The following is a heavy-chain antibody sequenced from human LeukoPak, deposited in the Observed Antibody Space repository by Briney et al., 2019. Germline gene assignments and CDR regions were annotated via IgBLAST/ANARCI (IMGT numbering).Heavy chain of an antibody. J-gene: IGHJ4*02. CDR1: GFTFSTTN. CDR2: IRSDSRLT. D-gene: IGHD4-17*01. Sequence: GGSLRLSCAASGFTFSTTNMNWVRQAPGKRLEWVSYIRSDSRLTFYAGSVKGRFTISRDNAKNSLYLQMNSLRAEDTAVYYCAREVDYGDYDIDYWGQGTLVTVSS. CDR3: AREVDYGDYDIDY. V-gene: IGHV3-48*04.